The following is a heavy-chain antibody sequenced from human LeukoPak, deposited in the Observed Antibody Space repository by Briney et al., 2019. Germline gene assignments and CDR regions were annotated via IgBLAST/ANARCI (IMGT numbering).Heavy chain of an antibody. CDR1: GGTFSSYA. CDR2: IIPILGIA. V-gene: IGHV1-69*04. J-gene: IGHJ2*01. Sequence: ASVKVSCKASGGTFSSYAISWMRQAPGQGLEWMGRIIPILGIANYAQKFQGRVTITADKSTSTAYMELSSLRSEDTAVYYCARTGAYWYFDLWGRGTLVTVSS. D-gene: IGHD7-27*01. CDR3: ARTGAYWYFDL.